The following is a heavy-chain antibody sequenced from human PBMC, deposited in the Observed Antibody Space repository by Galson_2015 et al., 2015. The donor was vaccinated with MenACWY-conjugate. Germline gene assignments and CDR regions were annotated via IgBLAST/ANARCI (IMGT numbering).Heavy chain of an antibody. CDR1: GFTFSSYW. Sequence: SLRLSCAASGFTFSSYWMHWVRQAPGKGLVWVSLINSDGSSTSYADSVKGRFTISRDNAMNTLYLQMNSLRAEDTAVYYCAVYCSSTRCYGASGGYWGQGTLVTVSS. J-gene: IGHJ4*02. D-gene: IGHD2-2*01. CDR3: AVYCSSTRCYGASGGY. CDR2: INSDGSST. V-gene: IGHV3-74*01.